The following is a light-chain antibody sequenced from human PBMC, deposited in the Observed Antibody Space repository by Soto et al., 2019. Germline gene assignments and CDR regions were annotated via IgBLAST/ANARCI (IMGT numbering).Light chain of an antibody. CDR2: HDI. CDR3: GAWDDSLNGFFV. J-gene: IGLJ1*01. CDR1: SSNTGSNN. Sequence: QSVLTQPPSTSGTPGQRVTISCSGSSSNTGSNNVTCHQQLPGTDPQLLIYHDIERPSGVPDRFSGSKYGSSASPPISAVHSAEEDAYYCGAWDDSLNGFFVFGTGTKLTVL. V-gene: IGLV1-44*01.